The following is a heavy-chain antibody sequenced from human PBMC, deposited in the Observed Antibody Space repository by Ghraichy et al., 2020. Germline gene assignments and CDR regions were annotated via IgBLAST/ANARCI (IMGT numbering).Heavy chain of an antibody. Sequence: GGSLRLSCAASGFVVSSNYLTWVRQAPGKGLEWVSVIFADGSAHYTDSVKGRFIISRDNSKQTMYLQMNSLRVEDTAVYFCARSSGHQLPLYYGMDIWGPGTTVTVS. D-gene: IGHD1-1*01. CDR2: IFADGSA. J-gene: IGHJ6*02. CDR1: GFVVSSNY. CDR3: ARSSGHQLPLYYGMDI. V-gene: IGHV3-66*01.